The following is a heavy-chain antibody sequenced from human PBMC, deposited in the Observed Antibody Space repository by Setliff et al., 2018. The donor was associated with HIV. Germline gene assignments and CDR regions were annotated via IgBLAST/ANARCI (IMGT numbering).Heavy chain of an antibody. CDR1: GGSVSSGNYY. CDR2: IYYSGSI. J-gene: IGHJ6*02. Sequence: ASETLSLTCSVSGGSVSSGNYYWSWIRQPPGKGLEWIGYIYYSGSIKYNPSLKSRVTISVDTSKNQFSLKLSSVTAADTAVYYCAREDYYYYGMDVWGQGTTVTVSS. CDR3: AREDYYYYGMDV. V-gene: IGHV4-61*01.